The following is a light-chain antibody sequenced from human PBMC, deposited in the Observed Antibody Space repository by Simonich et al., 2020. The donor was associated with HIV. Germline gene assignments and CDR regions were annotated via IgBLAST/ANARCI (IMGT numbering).Light chain of an antibody. J-gene: IGKJ4*01. V-gene: IGKV4-1*01. Sequence: DIVMTQYQDSLTVSLGERAPLNCISTNSVLYSSNHKNYLAWYQQKPEHPPQLLIYWASTRESGVPDRFSGSGSGTDFTLTISSLHAEDVAVYYCQQYYSVPLTFGGGTKVEIK. CDR3: QQYYSVPLT. CDR2: WAS. CDR1: NSVLYSSNHKNY.